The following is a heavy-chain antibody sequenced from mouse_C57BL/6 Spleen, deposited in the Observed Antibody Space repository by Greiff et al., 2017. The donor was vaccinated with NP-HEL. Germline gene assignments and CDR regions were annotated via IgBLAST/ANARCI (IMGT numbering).Heavy chain of an antibody. CDR3: ARITTVVATDGMDY. CDR2: IYPGDGDT. D-gene: IGHD1-1*01. V-gene: IGHV1-80*01. Sequence: VKLMESGAELVKPGASVKISCKASGYAFSSYWMNWVKQRPGKGLEWIGQIYPGDGDTNYNGKFKGKATLTADKSSSTAYMQLSSLTSEDSAVYFCARITTVVATDGMDYWGQGTSVTVSS. CDR1: GYAFSSYW. J-gene: IGHJ4*01.